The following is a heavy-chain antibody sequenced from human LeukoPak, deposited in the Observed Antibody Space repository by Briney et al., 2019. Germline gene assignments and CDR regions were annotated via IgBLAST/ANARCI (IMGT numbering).Heavy chain of an antibody. CDR1: GITFSNYG. Sequence: GGSLRLSCGASGITFSNYGMHWVRQAPGKGLGWVAFIRYDGNNKHYADSVKGRFTISRDNSKSTLYLQMNSLRPEDTAVYYCAKPPKHSSGLVFDYWGQGTLVTVSS. D-gene: IGHD3-22*01. CDR3: AKPPKHSSGLVFDY. CDR2: IRYDGNNK. J-gene: IGHJ4*02. V-gene: IGHV3-30*02.